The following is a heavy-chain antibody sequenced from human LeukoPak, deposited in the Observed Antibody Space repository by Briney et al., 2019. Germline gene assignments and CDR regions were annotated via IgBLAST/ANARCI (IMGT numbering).Heavy chain of an antibody. CDR3: ARVGPPDASGMDV. Sequence: ASVKVSCKASGYTFTGYYMHWVRQAPGQGLEWMGRINPDSGGTNYAQKFQGRVTMTRDTSISTAYTELSSLRSDDTAVYYCARVGPPDASGMDVWGQGTTVTVSS. CDR1: GYTFTGYY. D-gene: IGHD2-2*01. CDR2: INPDSGGT. V-gene: IGHV1-2*06. J-gene: IGHJ6*02.